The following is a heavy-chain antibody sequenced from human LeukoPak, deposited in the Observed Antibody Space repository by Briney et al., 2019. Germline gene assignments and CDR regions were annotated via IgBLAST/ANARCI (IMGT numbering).Heavy chain of an antibody. CDR1: GESLNSYY. D-gene: IGHD2-15*01. V-gene: IGHV4-34*01. Sequence: PSETLSLTCAVYGESLNSYYWSWVRQPPGEGREWIGEIYESGTTEYSPSPKSRVTISMVPSKQQFSLSLSSVTAADTAVYYCARGAWATRLGSWGLGTPVIVSS. J-gene: IGHJ4*02. CDR3: ARGAWATRLGS. CDR2: IYESGTT.